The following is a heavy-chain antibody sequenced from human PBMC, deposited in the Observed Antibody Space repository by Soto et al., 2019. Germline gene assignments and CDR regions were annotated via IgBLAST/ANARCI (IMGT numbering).Heavy chain of an antibody. CDR1: GFTFEDYA. V-gene: IGHV3-9*01. D-gene: IGHD4-17*01. J-gene: IGHJ3*02. Sequence: VQLVESGGGLVQPGRSLRLSCAVSGFTFEDYAMHWVRQAPGKGLEWVSGISWDSAYIDYADSVKGRFTISRDNVKNSLYLQMNSLRAEDTASYFCAKDYGDSIRRILFDMCGQGTMVTVSS. CDR2: ISWDSAYI. CDR3: AKDYGDSIRRILFDM.